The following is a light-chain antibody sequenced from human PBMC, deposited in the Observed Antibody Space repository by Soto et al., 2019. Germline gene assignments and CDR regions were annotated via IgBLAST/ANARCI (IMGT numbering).Light chain of an antibody. Sequence: AVLTQPPSVCGAPGQRVTISCTGSSSNIGAGYDVHWYQQLPGTAPKLLIYGNSNRPSGVPDRFSGSKSGTSASLAITGLQAEDEADYYCQSYDSSLSAYYVFGTGTKVTVL. V-gene: IGLV1-40*01. CDR1: SSNIGAGYD. CDR2: GNS. J-gene: IGLJ1*01. CDR3: QSYDSSLSAYYV.